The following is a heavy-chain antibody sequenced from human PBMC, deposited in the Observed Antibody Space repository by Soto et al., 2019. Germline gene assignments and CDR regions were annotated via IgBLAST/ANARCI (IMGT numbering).Heavy chain of an antibody. D-gene: IGHD3-10*01. CDR3: ATDLGVALAPLSILYFQQ. CDR2: FDPEEGKM. CDR1: GYSLNELC. J-gene: IGHJ1*01. V-gene: IGHV1-24*01. Sequence: ASVKVSCRVSGYSLNELCMHWVRQPPGKGLEWIGGFDPEEGKMIYAQNFQGRVTMTEDTSTDTAYMELNSLTSEDTAIYYCATDLGVALAPLSILYFQQWGQGTVVTVSS.